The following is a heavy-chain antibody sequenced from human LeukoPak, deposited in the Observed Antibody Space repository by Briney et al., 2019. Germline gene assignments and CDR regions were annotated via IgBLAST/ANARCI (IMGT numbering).Heavy chain of an antibody. CDR2: ISYSGST. V-gene: IGHV4-59*12. J-gene: IGHJ4*02. Sequence: SETLSLTCTVSGGSISSYYWSWIRQPPGKGLEWIGYISYSGSTNYNPSLKSRLTISLDTSKRQFSLNLNSVTVADTALYYCARDYGGGWYQIDYRGEGTLVTVSS. CDR3: ARDYGGGWYQIDY. CDR1: GGSISSYY. D-gene: IGHD6-13*01.